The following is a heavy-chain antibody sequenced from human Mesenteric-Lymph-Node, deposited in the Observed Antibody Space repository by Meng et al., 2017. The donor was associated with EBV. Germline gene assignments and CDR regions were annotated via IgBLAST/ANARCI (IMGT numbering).Heavy chain of an antibody. Sequence: QVQLVQSGAEVKKPGXSMKVSCKASGYSFTRYGISWVRQAPGQGLEWMGWISGYNLKTNYEQKFQGRATMTIDTSTSTAYMELRSLRSDDTAMYYCARSLDSSSWNVWLDPWGQGTLVTVSS. CDR1: GYSFTRYG. V-gene: IGHV1-18*01. D-gene: IGHD6-13*01. J-gene: IGHJ5*02. CDR2: ISGYNLKT. CDR3: ARSLDSSSWNVWLDP.